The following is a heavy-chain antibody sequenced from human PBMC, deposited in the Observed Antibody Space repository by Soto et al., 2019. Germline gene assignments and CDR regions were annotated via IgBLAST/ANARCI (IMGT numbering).Heavy chain of an antibody. CDR3: ARGPPNIVVTGPGFYDF. V-gene: IGHV1-8*01. CDR2: LNPKTGKT. D-gene: IGHD6-19*01. Sequence: QVQLVQSGAAVKTPGASLNVSCKTSGYTFPSYDVNWVRQAAGRGLEWMGSLNPKTGKTVYAQRFQGSITMTRNTSTNTLNLELTNLKSEDTAVYYCARGPPNIVVTGPGFYDFWGQGTLVIVSA. J-gene: IGHJ4*02. CDR1: GYTFPSYD.